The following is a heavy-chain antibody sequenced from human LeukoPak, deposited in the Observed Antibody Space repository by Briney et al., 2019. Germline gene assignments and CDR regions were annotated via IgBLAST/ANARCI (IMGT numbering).Heavy chain of an antibody. CDR3: ARHSDVIGAI. J-gene: IGHJ4*02. CDR2: IYPRDSDT. D-gene: IGHD3-10*01. CDR1: GCTFTHQW. V-gene: IGHV5-51*01. Sequence: GESLKISCEASGCTFTHQWSCGVRQKSGSGLEWMGIIYPRDSDTRYSPSFQGHVSISADTSINTAYLEWSRLEASDTAIYYCARHSDVIGAIWGQGTLVTVSS.